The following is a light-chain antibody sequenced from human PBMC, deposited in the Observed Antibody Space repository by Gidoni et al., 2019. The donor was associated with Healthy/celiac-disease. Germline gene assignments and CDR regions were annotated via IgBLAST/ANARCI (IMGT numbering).Light chain of an antibody. Sequence: EIQMTQSPSSLSASVGDRVTITCRASQSISSYLNWYQQKPGKAPKLRIYAASSFQSGVPSRFSGSGAVTDFTLTISSLQPEDFATYYCQHSYSTPWTFGQGTKVEIK. CDR2: AAS. CDR1: QSISSY. J-gene: IGKJ1*01. V-gene: IGKV1-39*01. CDR3: QHSYSTPWT.